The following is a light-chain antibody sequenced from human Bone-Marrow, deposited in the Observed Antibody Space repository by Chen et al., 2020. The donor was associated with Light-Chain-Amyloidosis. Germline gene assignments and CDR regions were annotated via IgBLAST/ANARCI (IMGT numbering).Light chain of an antibody. V-gene: IGLV2-23*02. J-gene: IGLJ2*01. CDR2: GVT. Sequence: QSALTQPASVSGSPGPSIPLSCTGTSSDIGTYSLVSWYQHHPGKAPKLMIYGVTKRPSGVSDRFSGSRSGNTASLTISGLQAEDEADYYCCSYAGSNTFLFGGGTKLTVL. CDR3: CSYAGSNTFL. CDR1: SSDIGTYSL.